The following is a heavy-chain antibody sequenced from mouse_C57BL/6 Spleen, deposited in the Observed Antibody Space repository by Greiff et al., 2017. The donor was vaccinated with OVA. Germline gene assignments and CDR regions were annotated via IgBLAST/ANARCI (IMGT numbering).Heavy chain of an antibody. CDR3: ANGYLYYAMDY. CDR1: GFTFSDYG. D-gene: IGHD2-2*01. CDR2: ISSGSSTI. Sequence: EVQGVESGGGLVKPGGSLKLSCAASGFTFSDYGMHWVRQAPEKGLEWVAYISSGSSTIYYADTVKGRFTISRDNAKNTLFLQMTSLRSEDTAMYYCANGYLYYAMDYWGQGTSVTVSS. V-gene: IGHV5-17*01. J-gene: IGHJ4*01.